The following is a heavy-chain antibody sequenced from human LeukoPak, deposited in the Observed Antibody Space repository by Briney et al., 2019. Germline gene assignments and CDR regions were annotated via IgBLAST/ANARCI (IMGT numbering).Heavy chain of an antibody. Sequence: PSETLSLTCTVSGGSISSSYYYWSWIRQPPGKGLEWIGYIYYSGSTNYNPSLKSRVTISVDTSKNQFSLKLSSVTAADTAVYYCAGSYGGNPPIVYYYGMDVWGQGTTVTVSS. D-gene: IGHD4-23*01. CDR2: IYYSGST. CDR1: GGSISSSYYY. V-gene: IGHV4-61*01. J-gene: IGHJ6*02. CDR3: AGSYGGNPPIVYYYGMDV.